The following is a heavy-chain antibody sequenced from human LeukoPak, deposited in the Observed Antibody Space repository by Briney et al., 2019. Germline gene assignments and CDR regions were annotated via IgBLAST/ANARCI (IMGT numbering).Heavy chain of an antibody. Sequence: PSETLSLTCSVSGGSISSGMYYWGWIRQPPRKGLEWIGSIYHSGSTFYNSSLKGRVTISVDRTRNQFSLNLNPVTAADTAVYYCARTAAGYLSYYFDYWGQGTLVSVSS. J-gene: IGHJ4*01. CDR3: ARTAAGYLSYYFDY. CDR2: IYHSGST. CDR1: GGSISSGMYY. D-gene: IGHD6-13*01. V-gene: IGHV4-39*01.